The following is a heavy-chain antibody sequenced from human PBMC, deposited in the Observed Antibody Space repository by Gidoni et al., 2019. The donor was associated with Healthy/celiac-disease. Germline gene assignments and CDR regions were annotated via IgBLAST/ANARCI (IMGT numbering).Heavy chain of an antibody. CDR3: ARHFTGGYSDGYGYGMDV. Sequence: QLQLQASGPGLVKPSETLSLTCTVSGGSISSSSYYWGWIRPPPVKGLEWIWSIYYSRSPDYNPSRKSRVNISGDTSKNQFSLKLSSVTAADTAVYDCARHFTGGYSDGYGYGMDVWGQGTTVTVSS. V-gene: IGHV4-39*01. CDR1: GGSISSSSYY. D-gene: IGHD5-18*01. J-gene: IGHJ6*02. CDR2: IYYSRSP.